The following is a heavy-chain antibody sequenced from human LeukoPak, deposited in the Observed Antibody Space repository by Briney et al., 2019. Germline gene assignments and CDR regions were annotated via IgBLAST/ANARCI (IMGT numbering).Heavy chain of an antibody. CDR2: ISSSSSYI. CDR1: GFTFSSYS. J-gene: IGHJ5*02. Sequence: GRSLRLSCAASGFTFSSYSMNWVRQAPGKGLEWVSSISSSSSYIYYADSVKGRFTISRDNAKNSLYLQMNSLRAEDTAVYYCARAGVDTAMFTWFDPWGQGTLVTVSS. CDR3: ARAGVDTAMFTWFDP. D-gene: IGHD5-18*01. V-gene: IGHV3-21*01.